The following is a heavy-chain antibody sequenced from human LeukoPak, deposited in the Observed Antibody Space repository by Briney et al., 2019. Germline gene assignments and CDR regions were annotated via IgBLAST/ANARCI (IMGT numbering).Heavy chain of an antibody. Sequence: GGSLRLSCAASGFTFSSYWMHWVRQAPGKGLVWVSRINSDGSSTSYADSVKGRFTISRGNAKNTLYLQMNSLRAEDTAVYYCARDTYYYDSSGYYYDDYWGQGTLVTVSS. CDR3: ARDTYYYDSSGYYYDDY. V-gene: IGHV3-74*01. J-gene: IGHJ4*02. CDR2: INSDGSST. CDR1: GFTFSSYW. D-gene: IGHD3-22*01.